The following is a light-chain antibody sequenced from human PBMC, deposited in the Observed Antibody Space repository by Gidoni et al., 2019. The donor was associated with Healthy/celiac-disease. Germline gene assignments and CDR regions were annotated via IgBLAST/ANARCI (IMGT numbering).Light chain of an antibody. J-gene: IGKJ1*01. V-gene: IGKV3-20*01. CDR1: QSVSSSY. CDR3: QQYGSSPFA. Sequence: PGTLSLSPGERATLSCRASQSVSSSYLAWYQQKPGQAPRLLIYGASSRATGIPDRFSGSGSGTDFTLTISRLEPEDFAVYYCQQYGSSPFAFXQXTKVEIK. CDR2: GAS.